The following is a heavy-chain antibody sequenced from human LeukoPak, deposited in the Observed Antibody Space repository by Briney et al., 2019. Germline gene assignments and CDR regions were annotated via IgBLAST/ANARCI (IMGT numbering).Heavy chain of an antibody. CDR1: RFTFSSYW. CDR2: INSDGSST. J-gene: IGHJ4*02. CDR3: ARASYYGSGSYPDY. V-gene: IGHV3-74*01. Sequence: GGSLRLSCAASRFTFSSYWMHWVRQAPGKGLVWVSRINSDGSSTSYADSVKGRFTISRDNAKNTLYLQMNSLRAEDTAVYYCARASYYGSGSYPDYWGQGTLVTVSS. D-gene: IGHD3-10*01.